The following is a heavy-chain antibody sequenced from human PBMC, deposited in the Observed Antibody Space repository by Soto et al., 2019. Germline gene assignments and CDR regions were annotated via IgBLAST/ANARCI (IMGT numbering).Heavy chain of an antibody. D-gene: IGHD2-2*01. CDR1: GFTFSSYA. V-gene: IGHV3-23*01. CDR3: AKKARGDIVVVPAAIPSYYYMDV. J-gene: IGHJ6*03. Sequence: PGGSLRLSCAASGFTFSSYAMSWVRQAPGKGLEWVSAISGSGGSTYYADSVKGRFTISRDNSKNTLYLQMNSLRAEDTAVYYCAKKARGDIVVVPAAIPSYYYMDVWGKGTTVTVSS. CDR2: ISGSGGST.